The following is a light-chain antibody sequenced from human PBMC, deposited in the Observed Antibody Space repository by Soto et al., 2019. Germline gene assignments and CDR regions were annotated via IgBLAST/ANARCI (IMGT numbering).Light chain of an antibody. J-gene: IGKJ5*01. CDR3: QQDYNLPIT. CDR1: QDVTNS. CDR2: DAS. V-gene: IGKV3D-7*01. Sequence: EILMTQSPATLSLSPGEGVTLSCRAAQDVTNSVAWYQQKSGQAPRLLIYDASARASGVSARFSGSGSGTDFTLTISSLQPEDFAVYYCQQDYNLPITFGQGTRLEIK.